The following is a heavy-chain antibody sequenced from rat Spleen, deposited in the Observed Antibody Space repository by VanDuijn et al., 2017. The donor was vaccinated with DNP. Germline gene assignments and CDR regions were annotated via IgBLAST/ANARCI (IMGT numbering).Heavy chain of an antibody. CDR1: GFSLTSYH. Sequence: QVQLKESGPGLVQPSQTLSLACTVSGFSLTSYHVHWVRQPSGKRLEWMGVLWTGGTTGYNSALKSRLRISRDTSTSQVFLDLDSLQTEDSATYYCARAPDYYSSSYAMDAWGQGSSVTVSS. V-gene: IGHV2-30*01. D-gene: IGHD1-2*01. J-gene: IGHJ4*01. CDR3: ARAPDYYSSSYAMDA. CDR2: LWTGGTT.